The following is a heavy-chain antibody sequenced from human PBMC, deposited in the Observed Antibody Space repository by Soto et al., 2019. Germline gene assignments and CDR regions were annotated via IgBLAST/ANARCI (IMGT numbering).Heavy chain of an antibody. CDR2: IIHIFGTA. Sequence: QVQLVQSGAEVKKPGSSVKVSCKASGGTFSSYAISWVRQAPGQGLEWMGGIIHIFGTANYAQKFQGRVTITEDESTSTAYMELSSLRSEDTAVYYCARDWVNFDYASNCYYDGIDVWGQGTTVTVSS. D-gene: IGHD3-9*01. CDR1: GGTFSSYA. V-gene: IGHV1-69*01. CDR3: ARDWVNFDYASNCYYDGIDV. J-gene: IGHJ6*02.